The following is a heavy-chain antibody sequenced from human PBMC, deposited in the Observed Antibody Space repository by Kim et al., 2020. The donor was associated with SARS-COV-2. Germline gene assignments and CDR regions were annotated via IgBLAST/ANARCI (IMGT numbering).Heavy chain of an antibody. J-gene: IGHJ6*02. Sequence: GGSLRLSCAASGFTFDDYAMHWVRQAPGKGLEWVSGISWNSGSIGYADSVKGRFTISRDNAKNSLYLQMNSLRAEDTALYYCAKDIRQQLGYGMDVWGQGTTVTVSS. V-gene: IGHV3-9*01. CDR2: ISWNSGSI. CDR3: AKDIRQQLGYGMDV. D-gene: IGHD6-13*01. CDR1: GFTFDDYA.